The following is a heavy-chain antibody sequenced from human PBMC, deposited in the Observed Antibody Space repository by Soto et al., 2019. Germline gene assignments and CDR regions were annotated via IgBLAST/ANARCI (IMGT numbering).Heavy chain of an antibody. V-gene: IGHV4-31*03. CDR1: GGSIRSGGYY. CDR3: ARVLSTAAVDY. Sequence: QVQLQESGPGLVKPSQTLSLSCTVSGGSIRSGGYYWTWIRQHPGKGPEWIGYTYYSGYTNYNPSLKSRVTISVDASKNQFSVKLSSVTAADTAVYHCARVLSTAAVDYWGQGTLVTVST. D-gene: IGHD6-13*01. J-gene: IGHJ4*02. CDR2: TYYSGYT.